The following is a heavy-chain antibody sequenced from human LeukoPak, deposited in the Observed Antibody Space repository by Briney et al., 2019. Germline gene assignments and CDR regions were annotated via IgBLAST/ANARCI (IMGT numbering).Heavy chain of an antibody. Sequence: GESLKISCKGSGYSFTSYWIGWVRQMPGKGLEWMGIIYPGDSDTRYSPSFQGQVTISADKSISTAYLQWSSLKASDTAMYYCAREGVRGVTTVNWFAPWGQGTRVTVSS. D-gene: IGHD3-10*01. J-gene: IGHJ5*02. CDR2: IYPGDSDT. V-gene: IGHV5-51*01. CDR1: GYSFTSYW. CDR3: AREGVRGVTTVNWFAP.